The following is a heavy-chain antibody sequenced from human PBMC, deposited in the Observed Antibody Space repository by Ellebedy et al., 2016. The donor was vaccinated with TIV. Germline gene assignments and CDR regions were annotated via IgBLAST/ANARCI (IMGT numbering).Heavy chain of an antibody. Sequence: ASVKVSCXASGYSFIDSYLHWVRQAPGQGLEWMGCIRIKSGDRQQGEKFQGRVTMTSDTSLSTAYLEIRGLRSDDTAVYYCGRGSLPIWGADGGYMDVWGKGTTVTVSS. J-gene: IGHJ6*03. D-gene: IGHD3-16*01. CDR1: GYSFIDSY. CDR3: GRGSLPIWGADGGYMDV. CDR2: IRIKSGDR. V-gene: IGHV1-2*02.